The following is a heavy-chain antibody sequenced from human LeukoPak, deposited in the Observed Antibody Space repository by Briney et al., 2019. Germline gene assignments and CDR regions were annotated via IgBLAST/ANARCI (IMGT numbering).Heavy chain of an antibody. V-gene: IGHV3-48*04. CDR2: ISSSGSTT. CDR3: ARDNYDSSGYYFD. CDR1: GFSFSGYS. D-gene: IGHD3-22*01. J-gene: IGHJ4*02. Sequence: GGSLRLSCAASGFSFSGYSMNWVRQAPGKGLEWVSYISSSGSTTHYADSVKGRFTISRDNAKKSLYLQMNSLRAEDTAVYYCARDNYDSSGYYFDWGQGTLVTVSS.